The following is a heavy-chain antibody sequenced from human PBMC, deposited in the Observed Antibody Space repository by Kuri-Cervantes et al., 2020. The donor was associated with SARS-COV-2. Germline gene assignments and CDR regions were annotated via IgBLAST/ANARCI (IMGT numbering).Heavy chain of an antibody. D-gene: IGHD2-2*01. CDR3: TTVVPAAG. J-gene: IGHJ4*02. V-gene: IGHV3-15*07. Sequence: ETLSLTCAASGFTFSDYYMNWVRQAPGKGLEWVGRIKSKTDGGTTDYAAPVKGRFTISRDDSKNTLYLQMNSLKTEDTAVYYCTTVVPAAGWGQGTLVTVSS. CDR2: IKSKTDGGTT. CDR1: GFTFSDYY.